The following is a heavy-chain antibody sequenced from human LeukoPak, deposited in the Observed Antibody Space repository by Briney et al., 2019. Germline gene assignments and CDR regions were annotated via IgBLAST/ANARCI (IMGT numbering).Heavy chain of an antibody. V-gene: IGHV3-30-3*01. D-gene: IGHD3-10*01. CDR2: ISYDGSNK. J-gene: IGHJ4*02. CDR3: ARDLFGSYYFDY. CDR1: GFTFSSYA. Sequence: GGSLRLSCAASGFTFSSYAMHWVRQAPGKGLEWVAVISYDGSNKYYADSVKGRFTISRDNSKNTLYLQMNSLRAEDTAMYYCARDLFGSYYFDYWGQGTLVTVSS.